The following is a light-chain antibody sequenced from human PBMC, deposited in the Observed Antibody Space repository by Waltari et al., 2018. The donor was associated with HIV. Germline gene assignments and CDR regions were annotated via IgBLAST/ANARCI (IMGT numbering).Light chain of an antibody. CDR3: QVWDSSTDLRV. J-gene: IGLJ2*01. CDR2: EDS. CDR1: TIGSKG. V-gene: IGLV3-21*02. Sequence: SYVLTQPPSVSVAPGPTARTTCGGTTIGSKGVHRYQQKPSQAPVLVVYEDSNRPSGIPERFSGSSSWNTATLTISRVEAGDEADFYCQVWDSSTDLRVFGGGTKLTVL.